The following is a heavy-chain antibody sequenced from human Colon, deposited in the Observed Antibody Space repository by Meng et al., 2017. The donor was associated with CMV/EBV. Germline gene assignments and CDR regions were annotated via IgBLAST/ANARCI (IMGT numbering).Heavy chain of an antibody. J-gene: IGHJ6*02. V-gene: IGHV3-30*02. Sequence: GESLKISCAASGFVFRSYGMHWVRQAPGKGLEWVANIGYDGSNKDYADSVKGRFTVSRDNPKNTLYLQMNSLRAEDTAVYYCARGLGGDHDFWSGYYRYGMDVWGQGTTVTVSS. CDR1: GFVFRSYG. D-gene: IGHD3-3*01. CDR3: ARGLGGDHDFWSGYYRYGMDV. CDR2: IGYDGSNK.